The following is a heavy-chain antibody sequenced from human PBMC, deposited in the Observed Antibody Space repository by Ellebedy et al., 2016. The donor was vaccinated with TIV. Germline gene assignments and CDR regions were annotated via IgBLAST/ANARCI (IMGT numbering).Heavy chain of an antibody. D-gene: IGHD3-10*01. CDR1: GFTFSSNW. CDR3: ARGRSFN. Sequence: GESLKISCAASGFTFSSNWMSWVRQTPGKGLEWVAYIKQDGSAEYYVDSVKGRFTISRDNAKNSLYLQMNSLRAEDTAVYYCARGRSFNWGQGTLVTVSS. CDR2: IKQDGSAE. J-gene: IGHJ4*02. V-gene: IGHV3-7*03.